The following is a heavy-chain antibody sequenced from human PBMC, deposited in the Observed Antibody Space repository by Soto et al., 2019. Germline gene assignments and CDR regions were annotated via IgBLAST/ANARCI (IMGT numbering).Heavy chain of an antibody. D-gene: IGHD3-22*01. Sequence: ASVKVSCQASGYTFTSYGIHWVRQAPGQRLEWTGWINAGNGNTKYSEKFQGRVTITRDTSASTAYLELSSLRSEDTAVYYCARDPNDSSAYYHHYYYGMDVWGQGTTVTVSS. CDR2: INAGNGNT. CDR3: ARDPNDSSAYYHHYYYGMDV. J-gene: IGHJ6*02. CDR1: GYTFTSYG. V-gene: IGHV1-3*01.